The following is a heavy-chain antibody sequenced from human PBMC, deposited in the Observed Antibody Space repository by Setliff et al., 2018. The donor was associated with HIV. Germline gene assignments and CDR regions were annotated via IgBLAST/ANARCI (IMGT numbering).Heavy chain of an antibody. V-gene: IGHV3-20*04. CDR3: ARRGNLLEGRQLDS. D-gene: IGHD1-1*01. CDR2: INWNGGST. Sequence: GGSLRLSCAVSGFTFEDYGMGWVRQAPGKGLEWVSGINWNGGSTGYVDSVKGRFTISRDNSRNTLYLQMNSLRAEDTALYFCARRGNLLEGRQLDSWGQGTLVTVSS. J-gene: IGHJ4*02. CDR1: GFTFEDYG.